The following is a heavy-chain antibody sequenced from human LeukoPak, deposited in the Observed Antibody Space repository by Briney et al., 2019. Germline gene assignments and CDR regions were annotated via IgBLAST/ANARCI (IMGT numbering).Heavy chain of an antibody. V-gene: IGHV3-7*04. J-gene: IGHJ4*02. CDR1: GFTFSRYW. D-gene: IGHD5-24*01. CDR3: ARDHGDGYNPTDYFDF. CDR2: IKQDGSEK. Sequence: GGSLRLSCAASGFTFSRYWMSWVRQAPGKGLEWVATIKQDGSEKYYVDSVKGRFTISRDNAKNSLYLQMNSLRAEDTAVYYCARDHGDGYNPTDYFDFWGQGTLVPVSS.